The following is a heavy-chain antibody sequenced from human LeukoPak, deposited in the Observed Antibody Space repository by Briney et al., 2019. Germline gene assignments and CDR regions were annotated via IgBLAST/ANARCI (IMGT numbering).Heavy chain of an antibody. Sequence: PSETLSLTCTVSGDSISSSSYYWGWIRQPPGKGLEWIGSIYYSGSTYYNPSLKSRVTISVDTSKNQFSLKLSSVTAADTAVYYCARGKITMVRGVIENFDYWGQGTLVTVSS. CDR2: IYYSGST. V-gene: IGHV4-39*07. D-gene: IGHD3-10*01. CDR1: GDSISSSSYY. J-gene: IGHJ4*02. CDR3: ARGKITMVRGVIENFDY.